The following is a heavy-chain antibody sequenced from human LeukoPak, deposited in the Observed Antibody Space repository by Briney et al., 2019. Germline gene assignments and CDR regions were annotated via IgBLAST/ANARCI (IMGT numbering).Heavy chain of an antibody. J-gene: IGHJ5*02. CDR2: IYSGGST. CDR1: GFTFSSYW. Sequence: PGGSLRLSCAASGFTFSSYWMSWVRQAPGKGLEWVSVIYSGGSTYYADSVKGRFTISRDNSKNTLYLQMNSLRAEDTAVYYCRLRAFSWFDPWGQGTLVTVSS. V-gene: IGHV3-66*01. CDR3: RLRAFSWFDP.